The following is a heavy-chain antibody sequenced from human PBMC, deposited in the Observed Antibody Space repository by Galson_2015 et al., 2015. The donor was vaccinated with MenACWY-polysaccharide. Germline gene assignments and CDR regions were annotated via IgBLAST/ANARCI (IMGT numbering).Heavy chain of an antibody. V-gene: IGHV3-9*01. CDR3: AKASSEDGYNDYYYGMDV. J-gene: IGHJ6*02. Sequence: SLRLSCAASGFTFDDYAMHWVRQAPGKGLEWVSGISWNSGSIGYADSVKGRFTISRDNAKNSLYLQMNSLRAEDTALYYCAKASSEDGYNDYYYGMDVWGQGTTVTVSS. CDR1: GFTFDDYA. D-gene: IGHD5-24*01. CDR2: ISWNSGSI.